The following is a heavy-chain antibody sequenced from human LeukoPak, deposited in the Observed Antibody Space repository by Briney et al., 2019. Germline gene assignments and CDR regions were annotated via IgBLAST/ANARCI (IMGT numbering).Heavy chain of an antibody. V-gene: IGHV4-4*07. J-gene: IGHJ5*02. CDR2: IYTSGST. D-gene: IGHD3-22*01. Sequence: SETLSLTCTVSGGSISSYYWSWIRQPAGKGLEWIGRIYTSGSTNYSPSLKSRVTMSVDTSKNQFSLKLSSVTAADTAVYYCARDYYYDSNNWFDPWGQGTLVTVSS. CDR3: ARDYYYDSNNWFDP. CDR1: GGSISSYY.